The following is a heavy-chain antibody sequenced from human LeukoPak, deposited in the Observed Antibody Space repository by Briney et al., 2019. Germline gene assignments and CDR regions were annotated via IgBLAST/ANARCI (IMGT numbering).Heavy chain of an antibody. CDR1: GFTFSSYS. J-gene: IGHJ3*02. CDR2: ISSSSSYI. V-gene: IGHV3-21*01. CDR3: ARDYYDSSGYSNPDAFDI. D-gene: IGHD3-22*01. Sequence: KPGGSLRPSCAASGFTFSSYSMNWVRQAPGKGLEWVSSISSSSSYIYYADSVKGRFTISRDNAKNSLYLQMNSLRAEDTAVYYCARDYYDSSGYSNPDAFDIWGQGTMVTVSS.